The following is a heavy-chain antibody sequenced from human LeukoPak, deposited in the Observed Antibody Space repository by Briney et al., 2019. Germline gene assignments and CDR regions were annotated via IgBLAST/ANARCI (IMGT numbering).Heavy chain of an antibody. Sequence: GGSLRLSCAASGFTFSSYAMTWVRQAPGKGLEWVSAISGSGDSTYYADSVKGRFTLSRDNSKNTLYLQMNSLRAEDTAVYYCTKDQGYYFDYWGQGTLVTVSS. CDR3: TKDQGYYFDY. CDR2: ISGSGDST. V-gene: IGHV3-23*01. CDR1: GFTFSSYA. J-gene: IGHJ4*02.